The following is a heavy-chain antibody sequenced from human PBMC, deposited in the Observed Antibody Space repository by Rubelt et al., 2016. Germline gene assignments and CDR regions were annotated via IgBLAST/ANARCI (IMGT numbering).Heavy chain of an antibody. CDR3: ARPRGLYYYYGMDV. CDR2: INPNSGGT. Sequence: GLEWMGRINPNSGGTNYAQKFQGRVTMTSDTSTSTAHMELRSLRSDDTAVYYCARPRGLYYYYGMDVWGQGTTVTVSS. V-gene: IGHV1-2*06. J-gene: IGHJ6*02.